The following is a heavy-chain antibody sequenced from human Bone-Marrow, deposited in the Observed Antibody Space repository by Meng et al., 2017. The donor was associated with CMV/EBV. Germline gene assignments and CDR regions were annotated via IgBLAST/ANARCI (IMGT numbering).Heavy chain of an antibody. V-gene: IGHV4-59*01. CDR3: ARVPAARRLIFDY. D-gene: IGHD2-2*01. Sequence: GSLRLSCTVSGGSISSYYWSWIRQSPGKRLEWIGYIYYSGSINYNPSLKSRVTISLETSKNQFSLKLTSVTTADTAVYYCARVPAARRLIFDYWGQGTLVTVSS. CDR2: IYYSGSI. J-gene: IGHJ4*02. CDR1: GGSISSYY.